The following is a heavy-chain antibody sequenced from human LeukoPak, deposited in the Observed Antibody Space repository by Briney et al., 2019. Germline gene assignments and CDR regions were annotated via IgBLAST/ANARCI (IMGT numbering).Heavy chain of an antibody. Sequence: ASVKVSCKASGYTITSYDINWVRQATGQGLEWMGWMNPNSGNTGYAQKFQGRVTMTRNTSISTAYMELSSLRSEDTAVYYCARRRIAAAGRIWFDPWGQGTLVTVSS. CDR2: MNPNSGNT. CDR3: ARRRIAAAGRIWFDP. D-gene: IGHD6-13*01. J-gene: IGHJ5*02. V-gene: IGHV1-8*01. CDR1: GYTITSYD.